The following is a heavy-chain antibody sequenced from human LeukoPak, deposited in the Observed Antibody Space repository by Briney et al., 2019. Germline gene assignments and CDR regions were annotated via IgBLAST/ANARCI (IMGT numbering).Heavy chain of an antibody. D-gene: IGHD4-17*01. CDR3: ARRAYGDDSFDY. CDR2: ITSGSSPI. Sequence: LTGGSLRLSCAASGFTFRSYSMNWVRQAPGKGLEWISYITSGSSPIYYAGSVKGRFTISRDNAKNSLYLQMNSLRDEDTAVYYCARRAYGDDSFDYWGQGTLVTVSS. CDR1: GFTFRSYS. J-gene: IGHJ4*02. V-gene: IGHV3-48*02.